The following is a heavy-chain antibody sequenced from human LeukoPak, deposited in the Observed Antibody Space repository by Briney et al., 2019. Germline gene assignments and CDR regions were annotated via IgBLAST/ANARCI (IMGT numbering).Heavy chain of an antibody. J-gene: IGHJ4*02. D-gene: IGHD3-16*01. CDR3: AKDMGEGTEVATMDY. Sequence: GGSLRLSCAASGFTFSSYEMNWVRQAPGKGLEWVSYISSSGSTIYYADSVKGRFTISRDNSKNTLYLQMNSLRPEDTAVYYCAKDMGEGTEVATMDYWGLGTLVTVSS. V-gene: IGHV3-48*03. CDR1: GFTFSSYE. CDR2: ISSSGSTI.